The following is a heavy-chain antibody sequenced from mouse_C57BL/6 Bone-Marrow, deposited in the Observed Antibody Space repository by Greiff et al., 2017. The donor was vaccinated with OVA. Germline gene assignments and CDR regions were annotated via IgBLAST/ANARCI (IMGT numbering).Heavy chain of an antibody. CDR3: ASGDSSEVYFDY. V-gene: IGHV1-52*01. D-gene: IGHD3-2*02. J-gene: IGHJ2*01. CDR1: GYTFTSYW. CDR2: IDPSDSET. Sequence: QVQLQQPGAELVRPGSSVKLSCKASGYTFTSYWMHWVQQRPIPGLEWIGNIDPSDSETHYNQKFKDKATLTVDKSSSTAYMQLSSLTSEDSAVYYCASGDSSEVYFDYWGQGTTLTVSS.